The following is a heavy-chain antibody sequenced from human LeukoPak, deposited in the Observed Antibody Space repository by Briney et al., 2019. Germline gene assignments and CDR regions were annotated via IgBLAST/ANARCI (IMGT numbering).Heavy chain of an antibody. CDR2: INPSRGSS. Sequence: ASVKVSRKSSGYTFTCYYMHWVRQAPAQGLAWMGCINPSRGSSSCAQKFQGRVTMTRDTSTSTAYVKMRSLRSDDTAVYYCARPSYYDSSGSRLYYFDYWGQGTLVTVSS. V-gene: IGHV1-2*02. CDR3: ARPSYYDSSGSRLYYFDY. J-gene: IGHJ4*02. CDR1: GYTFTCYY. D-gene: IGHD3-22*01.